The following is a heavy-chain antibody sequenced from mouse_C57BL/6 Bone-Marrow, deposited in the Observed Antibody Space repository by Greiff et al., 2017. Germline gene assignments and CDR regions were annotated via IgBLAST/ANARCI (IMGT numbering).Heavy chain of an antibody. D-gene: IGHD2-3*01. CDR2: INPNNGGT. J-gene: IGHJ3*01. CDR1: GYTFTDYY. CDR3: ARLYDGYYVVPFAY. V-gene: IGHV1-26*01. Sequence: VQLQQSGPELVKPGASVKISCKASGYTFTDYYMNWVKQSHGKSLEWIGDINPNNGGTSYNQKFKGKATLTVDKSSSTAYMELRSLTSEDSAVYYCARLYDGYYVVPFAYWGQGTLVTVSA.